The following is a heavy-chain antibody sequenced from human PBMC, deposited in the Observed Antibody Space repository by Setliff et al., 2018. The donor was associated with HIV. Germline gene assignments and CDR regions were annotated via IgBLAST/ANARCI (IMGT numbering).Heavy chain of an antibody. Sequence: SETLSLTCSVSGGAISGSGYYWSWIRQPPGKALEWIGYIYYSGSVYYNPSLKSRLTISVDTSKNQFSVKLNSVTAADTAVYYCARGSDYAQRPPLYYFDYWGQGTLVTVSS. D-gene: IGHD2-2*01. CDR3: ARGSDYAQRPPLYYFDY. CDR1: GGAISGSGYY. J-gene: IGHJ4*02. CDR2: IYYSGSV. V-gene: IGHV4-31*03.